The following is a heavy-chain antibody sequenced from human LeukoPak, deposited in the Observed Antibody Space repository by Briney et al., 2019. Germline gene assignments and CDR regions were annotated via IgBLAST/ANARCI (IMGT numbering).Heavy chain of an antibody. J-gene: IGHJ4*02. CDR1: GFTFSSYW. CDR3: ARGPYCDSISCQSFFDY. D-gene: IGHD2-2*01. Sequence: PGGSLRLSCAASGFTFSSYWITWVRQAPGKGLAWVANIKEDGGEKYYVDSVKGRFTISRDNAKKSVSLQMNSLRVEDTAVYYCARGPYCDSISCQSFFDYWGQGALVTVSS. CDR2: IKEDGGEK. V-gene: IGHV3-7*01.